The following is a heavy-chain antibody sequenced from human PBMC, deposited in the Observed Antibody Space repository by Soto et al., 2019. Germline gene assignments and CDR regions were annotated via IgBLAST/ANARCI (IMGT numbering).Heavy chain of an antibody. V-gene: IGHV1-3*01. Sequence: QVQLVQSGAEVKKHRASVKISCKAYGYTFAGYEIHWVRQAPGQRLEWVGWINAGNGITTSSQKFQGRVTITRDTSATTAYMELSSLRSEDTAVYYCARFWHGDFRFEIWGQGTMVTVS. CDR3: ARFWHGDFRFEI. CDR2: INAGNGIT. D-gene: IGHD4-17*01. J-gene: IGHJ3*02. CDR1: GYTFAGYE.